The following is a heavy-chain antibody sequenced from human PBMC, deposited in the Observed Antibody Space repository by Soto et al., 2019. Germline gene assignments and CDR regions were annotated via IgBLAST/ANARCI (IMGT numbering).Heavy chain of an antibody. J-gene: IGHJ4*02. V-gene: IGHV3-30*18. CDR3: AKAHPPDYGDCLFGSLGFDY. Sequence: QVQLVESGGGVVQPGRSLRLSCAASGFTFSSCAMHWVRQAPGKGLEWVAVISSDGSDKYYADSVKGRFTISRDNSKNTLYRQMSGLRPEDTAVYYCAKAHPPDYGDCLFGSLGFDYWGQGTLVTVSS. CDR2: ISSDGSDK. D-gene: IGHD4-17*01. CDR1: GFTFSSCA.